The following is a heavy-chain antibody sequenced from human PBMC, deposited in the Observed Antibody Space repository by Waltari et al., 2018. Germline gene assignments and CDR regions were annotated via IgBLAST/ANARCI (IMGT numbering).Heavy chain of an antibody. CDR3: ARDPPRYSSSAGPFDY. Sequence: QVQLVQSGAEVKKPGASVKVSCKASGYTFPSYAMPWVRQAPGQRLEWMGWINAGNGNTKYSQKFQGRVTITRDTSASTAYMELSSLRSEDTAVYYCARDPPRYSSSAGPFDYWGQGTLVTVSS. J-gene: IGHJ4*02. CDR1: GYTFPSYA. D-gene: IGHD6-6*01. V-gene: IGHV1-3*01. CDR2: INAGNGNT.